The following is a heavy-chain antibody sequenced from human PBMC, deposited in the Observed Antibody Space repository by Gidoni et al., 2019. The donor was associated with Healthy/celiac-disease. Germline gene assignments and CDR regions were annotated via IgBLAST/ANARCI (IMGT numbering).Heavy chain of an antibody. CDR3: ARVSWTGTYSSGWKYFQH. J-gene: IGHJ1*01. CDR1: GYTFTSYA. D-gene: IGHD6-19*01. Sequence: QVQLVQSGAEVKKPGASVKVSCKASGYTFTSYAMHWVRQAPGQRLEWMGWINAGNGNTKYSQKFQGRVTITRDTSASTAYMELSSLRSEDTAVYYCARVSWTGTYSSGWKYFQHWGQGTLVTVSS. V-gene: IGHV1-3*01. CDR2: INAGNGNT.